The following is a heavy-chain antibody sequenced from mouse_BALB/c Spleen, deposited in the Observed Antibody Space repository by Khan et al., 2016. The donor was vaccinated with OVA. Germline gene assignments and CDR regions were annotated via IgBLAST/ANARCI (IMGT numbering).Heavy chain of an antibody. D-gene: IGHD3-1*01. CDR2: ISNGGDST. CDR1: GFTFSSYT. Sequence: EVELVESGGGLVQPGGSLKLSCAASGFTFSSYTMSWVRQTPEKRLEWVAYISNGGDSTYYPDTVKGSFTISRDNAKNTLYLQLSSLKSEDTAMYCCSRHTGRYYAMDYWGQGTSVTVSS. J-gene: IGHJ4*01. V-gene: IGHV5-12-2*01. CDR3: SRHTGRYYAMDY.